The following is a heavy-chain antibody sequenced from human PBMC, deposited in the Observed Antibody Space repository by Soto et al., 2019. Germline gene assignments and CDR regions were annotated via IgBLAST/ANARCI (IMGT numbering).Heavy chain of an antibody. D-gene: IGHD3-10*01. CDR1: GGSFKSGSYS. Sequence: KTSETLSLTWTVSGGSFKSGSYSWSWIRQPPGKGLEWIGYVYHTGRTSYNPSLKSRVSISMDTSKNQFSLNLDSVTAADTALYYCAKFHGSGTYYNFPDYWGQGSLVTVSS. CDR2: VYHTGRT. CDR3: AKFHGSGTYYNFPDY. J-gene: IGHJ4*02. V-gene: IGHV4-61*01.